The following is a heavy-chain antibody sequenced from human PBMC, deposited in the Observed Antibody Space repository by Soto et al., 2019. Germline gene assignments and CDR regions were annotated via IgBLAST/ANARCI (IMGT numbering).Heavy chain of an antibody. J-gene: IGHJ6*02. Sequence: QVQLVESGAGVVQPGRSLRLSCAASGFTFSSYGMHWVRQAPGEGLEWVAVIWYDGNNKYYADSLKGRFTISRDKSKNTLYLQMNSLRAEDTAVYYCARDNSRVADSTYYYYGMDVWGQGTTVTVSS. CDR2: IWYDGNNK. CDR3: ARDNSRVADSTYYYYGMDV. D-gene: IGHD6-19*01. CDR1: GFTFSSYG. V-gene: IGHV3-33*01.